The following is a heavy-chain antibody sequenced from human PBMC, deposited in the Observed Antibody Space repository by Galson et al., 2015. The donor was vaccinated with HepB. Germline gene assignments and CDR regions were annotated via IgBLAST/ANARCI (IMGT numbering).Heavy chain of an antibody. J-gene: IGHJ6*02. Sequence: SVKVSCKASGGTFSSYTISWVRQAPGQGLEWMGRIIPILGIANYAQKFQGRVTITADKSTSTAYMELSSLRSEDTAVYYCARVVKIDRYYYYYGMDVWGQGTTVTVSS. CDR1: GGTFSSYT. CDR3: ARVVKIDRYYYYYGMDV. D-gene: IGHD2-2*01. CDR2: IIPILGIA. V-gene: IGHV1-69*02.